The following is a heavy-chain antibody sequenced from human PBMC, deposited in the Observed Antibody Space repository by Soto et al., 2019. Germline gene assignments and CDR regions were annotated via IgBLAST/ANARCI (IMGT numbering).Heavy chain of an antibody. Sequence: SETLSLTCTVSGGSFSSGHYYWSWIRQAPGKGLEWIGYIYYSGSTYYNPSLKSRVTISVDTSKNQFSLKLSSVTAADTAVYYCAREREYYDILTGYYKIVDYRGQGTLVTVS. CDR3: AREREYYDILTGYYKIVDY. D-gene: IGHD3-9*01. CDR2: IYYSGST. J-gene: IGHJ4*02. V-gene: IGHV4-30-4*01. CDR1: GGSFSSGHYY.